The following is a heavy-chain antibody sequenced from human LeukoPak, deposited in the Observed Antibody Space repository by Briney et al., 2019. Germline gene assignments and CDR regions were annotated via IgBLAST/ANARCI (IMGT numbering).Heavy chain of an antibody. Sequence: PSETLSLTCTVSGGSMVPYYWSWVRQPAGKGLEWLGHIYIGGGTKYNRSLKGRVTVSIDRSMNQFSLRLTSVTAADAAVYYCARQGRIPGHAVPVPDGPATEYSYYYMDVWGNGTTVTVSS. J-gene: IGHJ6*03. CDR1: GGSMVPYY. V-gene: IGHV4-4*07. CDR3: ARQGRIPGHAVPVPDGPATEYSYYYMDV. D-gene: IGHD4-11*01. CDR2: IYIGGGT.